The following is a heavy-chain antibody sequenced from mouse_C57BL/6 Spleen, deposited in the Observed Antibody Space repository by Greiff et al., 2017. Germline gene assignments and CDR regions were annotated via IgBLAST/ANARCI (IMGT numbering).Heavy chain of an antibody. CDR3: TRAYYGSEFAY. D-gene: IGHD1-1*01. CDR1: GFTFSSYA. Sequence: EVMLVESGEGLVKPGGSLKLSCAASGFTFSSYAMSWVRQTPEKRLEWVAYISSGGDYIYYADTVKGRFTISRDNARNTLYLQMSSLKSEDTAMYYCTRAYYGSEFAYRGQGTLVTVSA. CDR2: ISSGGDYI. V-gene: IGHV5-9-1*02. J-gene: IGHJ3*01.